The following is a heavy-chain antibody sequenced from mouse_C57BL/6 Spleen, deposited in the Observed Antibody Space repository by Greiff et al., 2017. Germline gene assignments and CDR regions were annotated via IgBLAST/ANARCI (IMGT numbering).Heavy chain of an antibody. CDR1: GFTFSDYG. D-gene: IGHD1-1*01. Sequence: EVQVVESGGGLVKPGGSLKLSCAASGFTFSDYGMHWVRQAPEKGLEWVAYISSGSSTIYYAATVKGRFTISRDNAKNTLFLQMTSLRSEDTAMYYCAITTSYYFDYWGQGTTLTVSS. J-gene: IGHJ2*01. V-gene: IGHV5-17*01. CDR3: AITTSYYFDY. CDR2: ISSGSSTI.